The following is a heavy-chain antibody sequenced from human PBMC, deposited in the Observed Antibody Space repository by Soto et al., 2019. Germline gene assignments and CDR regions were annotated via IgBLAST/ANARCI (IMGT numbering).Heavy chain of an antibody. CDR2: ISGSGGST. CDR1: GFTFSSYA. D-gene: IGHD3-10*01. Sequence: GGSLSLSCAASGFTFSSYAMSWVRQAPGKGLEWVSAISGSGGSTYYADSVKGRFTIARDNSKNTLYLQMNSLRAEDTAVYYCAKGDYGSGSYYYYYYYMDVWGKGTTVTVSS. J-gene: IGHJ6*03. CDR3: AKGDYGSGSYYYYYYYMDV. V-gene: IGHV3-23*01.